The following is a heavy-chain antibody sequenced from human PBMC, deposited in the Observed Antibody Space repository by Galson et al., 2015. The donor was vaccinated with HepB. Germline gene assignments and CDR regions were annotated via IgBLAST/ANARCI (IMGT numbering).Heavy chain of an antibody. CDR1: GFTFSGSA. Sequence: SLRLSCAASGFTFSGSAMHWVRQASGKGLEWVGRIRSKANSYATAYAASVKGRFTISRDDSKNTACLQVNSLKTEDTAVYYCTRPSGSHRAFDIWGQGTMVTVSS. V-gene: IGHV3-73*01. CDR2: IRSKANSYAT. J-gene: IGHJ3*02. D-gene: IGHD1-26*01. CDR3: TRPSGSHRAFDI.